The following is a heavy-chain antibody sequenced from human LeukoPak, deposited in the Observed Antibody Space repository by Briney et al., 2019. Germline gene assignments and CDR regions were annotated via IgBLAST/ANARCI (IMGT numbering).Heavy chain of an antibody. CDR1: GGSFSGYY. V-gene: IGHV4-59*01. D-gene: IGHD3-9*01. Sequence: SETLSLTCAVYGGSFSGYYWSWIRQPPGKELEWIGYIYYSGSTNYNPSLKSRVTISVDTSKNQFSLKLNSVTAADTAVYYCARDQTYYDILTGYLSGASGFDPWGQGTLVTVSS. CDR2: IYYSGST. J-gene: IGHJ5*02. CDR3: ARDQTYYDILTGYLSGASGFDP.